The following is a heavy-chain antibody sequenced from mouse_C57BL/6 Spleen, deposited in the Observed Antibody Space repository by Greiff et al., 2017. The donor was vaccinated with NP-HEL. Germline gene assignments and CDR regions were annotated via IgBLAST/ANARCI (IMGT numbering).Heavy chain of an antibody. CDR1: GYTFTSYT. Sequence: QVQLQQSGAELARPGASVKMSCKASGYTFTSYTMHWVKQRPGQGLEWIGYINPSSGYTKYNQKFKDKATLTADKSSSTAYMQLSSLTSDDSAGYYCARGYDYLFAYWGQGTLVTVSA. D-gene: IGHD2-4*01. CDR2: INPSSGYT. V-gene: IGHV1-4*01. CDR3: ARGYDYLFAY. J-gene: IGHJ3*01.